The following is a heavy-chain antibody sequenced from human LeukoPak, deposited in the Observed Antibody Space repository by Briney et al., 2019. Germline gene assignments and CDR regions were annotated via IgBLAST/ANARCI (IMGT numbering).Heavy chain of an antibody. CDR3: ARARSSSWYEAPYYFDY. Sequence: SETLSLTCTVSGGSLSNYYWSWIRQPAGKGLEWIGRIHTSRDINYNPSLKSRVTMSLDTSRNQFSLNLNSVTAADTAVYYCARARSSSWYEAPYYFDYWGQGTLVTVSS. CDR2: IHTSRDI. V-gene: IGHV4-4*07. J-gene: IGHJ4*02. CDR1: GGSLSNYY. D-gene: IGHD6-13*01.